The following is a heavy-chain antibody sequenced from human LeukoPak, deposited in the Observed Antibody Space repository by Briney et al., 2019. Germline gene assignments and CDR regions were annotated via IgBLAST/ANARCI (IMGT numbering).Heavy chain of an antibody. CDR1: GFTFDDYA. J-gene: IGHJ2*01. Sequence: PGGSLRLSCAASGFTFDDYAMHWVRQAPGKGLEWVSGISWNSGSIGYADSVKGRFTISRDNAKNSLYLQMNSLRAEDTALYYCAKGSGYGPYWYFDLWGRGTLVTVSS. D-gene: IGHD5-18*01. CDR2: ISWNSGSI. CDR3: AKGSGYGPYWYFDL. V-gene: IGHV3-9*01.